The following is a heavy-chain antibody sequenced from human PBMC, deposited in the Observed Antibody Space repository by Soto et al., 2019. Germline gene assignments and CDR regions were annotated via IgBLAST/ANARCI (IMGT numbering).Heavy chain of an antibody. D-gene: IGHD2-8*01. V-gene: IGHV4-39*01. J-gene: IGHJ5*02. CDR2: SYYSGTT. CDR3: MRRSNWHDNYFDT. Sequence: SETLSLTCTVSGASISVHSYYWTWIRQPPGKGLEWIGSSYYSGTTYFNPSLKSRATISVDTSKNQFSLRLTSVTAADTAIYYCMRRSNWHDNYFDTWGPGALVTVSS. CDR1: GASISVHSYY.